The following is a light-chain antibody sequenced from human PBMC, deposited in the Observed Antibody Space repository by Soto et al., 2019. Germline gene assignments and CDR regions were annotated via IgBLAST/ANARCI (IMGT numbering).Light chain of an antibody. CDR1: QTISND. Sequence: EVVMTQSPATVSVSPGEGVTLSCRASQTISNDLAWYQQKPGQAPRRLIYGASTRATGVPARFSGGGSGTEFTLTLSSLQSEDFAFYYCQQNNKWPPVTFGGGTKVEIK. V-gene: IGKV3-15*01. CDR3: QQNNKWPPVT. J-gene: IGKJ4*01. CDR2: GAS.